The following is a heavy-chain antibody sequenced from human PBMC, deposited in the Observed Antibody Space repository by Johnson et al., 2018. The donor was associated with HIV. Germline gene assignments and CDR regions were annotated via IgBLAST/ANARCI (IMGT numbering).Heavy chain of an antibody. CDR2: FDWKGGRN. V-gene: IGHV3-20*04. D-gene: IGHD3-22*01. Sequence: GRRVGPGGGWVKPGGSLRLPCPPSGFPSDDDGLSWVRQAPGKGLEWVPVFDWKGGRNGYEDPVKGRCTFSRDNAKNSLYLQMNSLRAEDTALYYRARDVCQYESSGKEGIDAFDIWGQGTMVTVSS. J-gene: IGHJ3*02. CDR3: ARDVCQYESSGKEGIDAFDI. CDR1: GFPSDDDG.